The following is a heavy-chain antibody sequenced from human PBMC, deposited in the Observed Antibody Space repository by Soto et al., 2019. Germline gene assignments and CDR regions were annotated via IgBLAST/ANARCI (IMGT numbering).Heavy chain of an antibody. CDR1: GFTFSSYS. CDR3: AREPAAGIVAADKEYFQH. J-gene: IGHJ1*01. V-gene: IGHV3-21*01. Sequence: LRLSCAASGFTFSSYSMNWVRQAPGKGLEWVSSISSSSSYIYYADSVRGRFTISRDNAKNSLYLQMNSLRAEDTAVYYCAREPAAGIVAADKEYFQHWGQGTLVTVSS. D-gene: IGHD6-13*01. CDR2: ISSSSSYI.